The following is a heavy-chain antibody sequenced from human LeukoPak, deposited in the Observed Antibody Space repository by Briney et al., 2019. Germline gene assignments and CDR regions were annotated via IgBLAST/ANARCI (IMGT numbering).Heavy chain of an antibody. CDR1: GFTFSGSA. J-gene: IGHJ3*02. V-gene: IGHV3-73*01. CDR2: IRSKANSYAT. CDR3: TLRADGYNPGVDAFDI. D-gene: IGHD5-24*01. Sequence: GGSLRLSCAASGFTFSGSAMHWVRQASGKGLEWVGRIRSKANSYATAYAASVKGRFTISRDDSKNTAYLQMNSLKTEDTAVYYCTLRADGYNPGVDAFDIWGQGTMVTVSS.